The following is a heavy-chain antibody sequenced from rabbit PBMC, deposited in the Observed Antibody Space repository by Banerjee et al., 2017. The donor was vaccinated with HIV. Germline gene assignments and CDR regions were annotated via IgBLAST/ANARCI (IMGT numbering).Heavy chain of an antibody. J-gene: IGHJ4*01. Sequence: QSLEESGGGLVKPEGSLTLTCKASGFDFSSNAMCWVRQAPGKGLEWIACINSNTGNTVYASWAKGPFTISKTSSTTVTLQMTSLTAADTATYFCARDLAGVIGWNFNLWGQGTLVTVS. V-gene: IGHV1S40*01. CDR2: INSNTGNT. CDR1: GFDFSSNA. D-gene: IGHD4-1*01. CDR3: ARDLAGVIGWNFNL.